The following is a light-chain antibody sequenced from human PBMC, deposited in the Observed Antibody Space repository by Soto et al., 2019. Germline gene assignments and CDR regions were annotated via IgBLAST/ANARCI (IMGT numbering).Light chain of an antibody. CDR2: DVT. CDR1: SSDVGAYMY. Sequence: QSVLTQPPSVSGSPGQSITISCTGTSSDVGAYMYVSWYQQHPGTAPKLMNYDVTNRPSGVSNRFSGSKSGNTASVTISGLQVEDEADYYCSSYTSSSTPYVFGTGTKVTVL. V-gene: IGLV2-14*03. J-gene: IGLJ1*01. CDR3: SSYTSSSTPYV.